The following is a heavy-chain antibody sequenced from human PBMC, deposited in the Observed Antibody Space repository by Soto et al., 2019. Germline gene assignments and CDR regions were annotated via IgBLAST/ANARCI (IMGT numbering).Heavy chain of an antibody. J-gene: IGHJ3*02. Sequence: QVQLQESGPGLVKPSGTLSLTCAVSGGSISSSNWWSWVRQPPGKGLEWIGEMDHSGSTNYNPSLKSRVSISVDKSKNQFSLKLSSVTAALTVVYNCARGGGIVGLDALVIWGQGIMVIVSS. D-gene: IGHD3-16*02. CDR2: MDHSGST. V-gene: IGHV4-4*02. CDR3: ARGGGIVGLDALVI. CDR1: GGSISSSNW.